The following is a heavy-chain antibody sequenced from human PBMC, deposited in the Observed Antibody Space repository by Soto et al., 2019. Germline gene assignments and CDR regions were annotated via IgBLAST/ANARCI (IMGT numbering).Heavy chain of an antibody. CDR1: GGTFSSYA. Sequence: QVQLVQSGAEVKKPGSSVKVSCKASGGTFSSYAISWVRQAPGQGLEWMGGIIPIFGTANYAQKFQGRVTITADESTSTAYVELSGLRSEDRALCYCADGDWSIPSGYGRVVWVQGTTVTVSS. CDR3: ADGDWSIPSGYGRVV. D-gene: IGHD3-3*01. CDR2: IIPIFGTA. J-gene: IGHJ6*02. V-gene: IGHV1-69*01.